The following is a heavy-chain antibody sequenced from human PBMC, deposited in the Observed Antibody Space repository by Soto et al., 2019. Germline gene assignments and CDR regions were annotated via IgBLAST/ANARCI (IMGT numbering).Heavy chain of an antibody. V-gene: IGHV4-34*01. Sequence: SETLSLTCDVFNGSFSGYYWSWIRQPPGKGLEWIGEITNSGYTNYNPSLKNRVTILIDGSKNHFSLKVTSVTAADTAVYYCARGLEYFQHWGQGTLVTVSS. CDR2: ITNSGYT. J-gene: IGHJ1*01. CDR3: ARGLEYFQH. CDR1: NGSFSGYY.